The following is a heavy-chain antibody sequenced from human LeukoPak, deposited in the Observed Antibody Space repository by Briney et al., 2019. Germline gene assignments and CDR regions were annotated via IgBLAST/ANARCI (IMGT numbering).Heavy chain of an antibody. CDR3: ARGVPGVYYYYYMDV. Sequence: GASVKVSCKASGGTFSSYVINWVRQAPGQRLEWMGWIYGDNGNTKYSQEFQGRVTITRDTSASTAYMELSSLRSEDMAVYYCARGVPGVYYYYYMDVWGKGTTVTVSS. V-gene: IGHV1-3*03. J-gene: IGHJ6*03. D-gene: IGHD2-8*01. CDR1: GGTFSSYV. CDR2: IYGDNGNT.